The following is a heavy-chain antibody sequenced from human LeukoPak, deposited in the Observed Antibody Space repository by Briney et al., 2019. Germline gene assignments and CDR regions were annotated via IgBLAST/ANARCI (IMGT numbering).Heavy chain of an antibody. D-gene: IGHD6-13*01. CDR3: ARGVYIAAAQYGY. Sequence: SETLFLTCTVSGGSISSYYWNWIRQPPGKGLEWIGYIYYSGTTNYNPSLKSRVTISVDTSKNQFSLKLSSVTAADTAVYYCARGVYIAAAQYGYWGQGTLVTVSS. CDR1: GGSISSYY. CDR2: IYYSGTT. V-gene: IGHV4-59*01. J-gene: IGHJ4*02.